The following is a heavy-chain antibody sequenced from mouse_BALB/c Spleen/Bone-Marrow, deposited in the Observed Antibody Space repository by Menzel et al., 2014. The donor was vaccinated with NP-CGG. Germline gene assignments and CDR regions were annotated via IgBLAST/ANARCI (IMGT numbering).Heavy chain of an antibody. D-gene: IGHD1-1*01. J-gene: IGHJ1*01. CDR2: IWSGGST. CDR1: GFSLTSYG. V-gene: IGHV2-4*02. Sequence: VHLVESGPGLVQPSQSLSITCTVSGFSLTSYGVHWVRQPPGKGLEWLGVIWSGGSTDYNAAFISRLSISKDNSKSQDFFKMNSLQADDTAIYYCARTNYYGWYFDVWGAGTTVTVSS. CDR3: ARTNYYGWYFDV.